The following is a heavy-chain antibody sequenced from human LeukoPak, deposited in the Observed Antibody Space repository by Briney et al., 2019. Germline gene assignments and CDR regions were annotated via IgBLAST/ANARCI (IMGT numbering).Heavy chain of an antibody. D-gene: IGHD2-2*01. Sequence: GGSLRLSCAATGFTFSSSWMTWVRQAPGKGLELVALINSDGTDKFYGGSVRGRFTISRDNAENSLYLQMNGLRVEDTAVYYCARAPTVLVGYCSSSSCQADYWGQGTLVTVSS. V-gene: IGHV3-7*01. CDR3: ARAPTVLVGYCSSSSCQADY. CDR1: GFTFSSSW. CDR2: INSDGTDK. J-gene: IGHJ4*02.